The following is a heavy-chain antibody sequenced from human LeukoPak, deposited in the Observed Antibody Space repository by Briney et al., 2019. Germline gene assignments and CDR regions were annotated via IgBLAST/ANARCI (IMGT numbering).Heavy chain of an antibody. CDR3: ARLGSYSDC. Sequence: SETLSLTCTVAGVSIKNYYWSWIRQSSERGLEWIGYVHNSGAANYNPSLESRVTMSIDTSRSQFSLILNSVTAADTAVYYCARLGSYSDCWGQGTLVTVST. J-gene: IGHJ4*02. V-gene: IGHV4-59*13. D-gene: IGHD1-26*01. CDR1: GVSIKNYY. CDR2: VHNSGAA.